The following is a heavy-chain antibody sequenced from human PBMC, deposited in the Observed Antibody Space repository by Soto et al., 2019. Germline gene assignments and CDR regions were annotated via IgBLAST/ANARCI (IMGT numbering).Heavy chain of an antibody. CDR1: GFSLSSNGVG. D-gene: IGHD5-12*01. V-gene: IGHV2-5*01. J-gene: IGHJ4*02. Sequence: SVPKLVNTTQTLTMTCTFSGFSLSSNGVGVGWIRQPPGEALEWLALIYWNDDERYSPSLKSRLTISKDTSKNQVVLTMTNMDPVDTATYYCARTDRVSRYFDNWGQGTPVTVSS. CDR3: ARTDRVSRYFDN. CDR2: IYWNDDE.